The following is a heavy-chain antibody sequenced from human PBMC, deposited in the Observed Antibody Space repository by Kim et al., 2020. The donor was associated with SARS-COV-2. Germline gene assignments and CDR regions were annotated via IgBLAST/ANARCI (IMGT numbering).Heavy chain of an antibody. CDR2: INHSGST. J-gene: IGHJ5*02. CDR1: GGSFSGYY. Sequence: SETLSLTCAVYGGSFSGYYWSWIRQPPGKGLEWIGEINHSGSTNYNPSLKSRVTISVDTSKNQFSLKLSSVTAADTAVYYCARGLPIVVVVAATRRWFDPWGQGTLVTVSS. D-gene: IGHD2-15*01. V-gene: IGHV4-34*01. CDR3: ARGLPIVVVVAATRRWFDP.